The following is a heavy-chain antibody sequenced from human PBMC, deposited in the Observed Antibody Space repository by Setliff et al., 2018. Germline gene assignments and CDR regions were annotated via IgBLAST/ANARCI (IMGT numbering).Heavy chain of an antibody. CDR2: IYANGNT. Sequence: SETLSLTCTVSGGSITSYYWSWIRQPVGKGLEWIGRIYANGNTNYNSSLKSRVTMSVDTSKNQLSLRLSSVTAADMAVYYCAREQWLDPPGYYYMDVWAKGTTVTVSS. D-gene: IGHD6-19*01. V-gene: IGHV4-4*07. CDR3: AREQWLDPPGYYYMDV. J-gene: IGHJ6*03. CDR1: GGSITSYY.